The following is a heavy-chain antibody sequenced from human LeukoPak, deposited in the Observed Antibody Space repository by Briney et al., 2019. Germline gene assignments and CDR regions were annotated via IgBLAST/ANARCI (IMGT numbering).Heavy chain of an antibody. CDR1: GFTFSTYA. CDR3: AKDRGFGEYFPFFY. CDR2: ISGSGGST. J-gene: IGHJ4*02. V-gene: IGHV3-23*01. D-gene: IGHD3-10*01. Sequence: TGGSLRLSCAASGFTFSTYAMSWDRQTPEKGLEWVSAISGSGGSTYYADSVRGRFTISRDNSKNTLYLQMNSLRAEDTAVYYCAKDRGFGEYFPFFYWGQGTLVTVSS.